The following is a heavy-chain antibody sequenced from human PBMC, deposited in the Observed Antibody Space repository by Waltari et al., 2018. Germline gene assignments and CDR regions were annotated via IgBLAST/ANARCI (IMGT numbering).Heavy chain of an antibody. CDR3: ARALWFGEFHIDY. J-gene: IGHJ4*02. CDR1: GGSVSSGSSY. V-gene: IGHV4-61*01. D-gene: IGHD3-10*01. Sequence: QVQLQESGPGLVKPSETLSLTCTVSGGSVSSGSSYWSWTRQPPGKGLEWIGYIYYSGSTNYNPSLKSRVTISVDTSKNQFSLKVNSVTAADTAVYYCARALWFGEFHIDYWGQGTRVTVSS. CDR2: IYYSGST.